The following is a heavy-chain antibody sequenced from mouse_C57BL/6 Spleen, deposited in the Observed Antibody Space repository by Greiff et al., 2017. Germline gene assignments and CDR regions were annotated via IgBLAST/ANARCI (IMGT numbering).Heavy chain of an antibody. CDR2: ISSGSSTI. CDR1: GFTFSDYG. CDR3: ARLIYDGYYERGYYAMDY. D-gene: IGHD2-3*01. J-gene: IGHJ4*01. Sequence: EVMLVESGGGLVKPGGSLKLSCAASGFTFSDYGMHWVRQAPEKGLEWVAYISSGSSTIYYADTVKGRFTISRDNAKNTLFLQMTSLRSEDTAMYYCARLIYDGYYERGYYAMDYWGQGTSVTVSS. V-gene: IGHV5-17*01.